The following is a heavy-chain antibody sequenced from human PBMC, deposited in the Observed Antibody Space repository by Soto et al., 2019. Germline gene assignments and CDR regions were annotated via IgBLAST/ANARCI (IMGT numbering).Heavy chain of an antibody. CDR1: GGSISSSSYY. J-gene: IGHJ5*02. V-gene: IGHV4-39*01. D-gene: IGHD4-17*01. Sequence: QLQLQESGPGLVKPSETLSLTCTVSGGSISSSSYYWGWIRQPPGKGLEWIGSIYYSGSTYYNPSLKCRVTISVDTSKNQFSLKLSSVTAADTAVYYCARQGNPGDYDNWFDPWGQGTLVTVSS. CDR2: IYYSGST. CDR3: ARQGNPGDYDNWFDP.